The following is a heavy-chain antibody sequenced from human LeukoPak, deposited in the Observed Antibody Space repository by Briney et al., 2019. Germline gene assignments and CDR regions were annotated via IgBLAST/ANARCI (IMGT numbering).Heavy chain of an antibody. J-gene: IGHJ4*02. Sequence: GASVKVSCMASGYTFTSYGISWVRQAPGQGLEWMGWMNPNSGNTGYAQKFQGRVTMTRNTSISTAYMELSSLRSEDTAVYYCARNYGDYEDDFDYWGQGTLVTVSS. CDR2: MNPNSGNT. CDR1: GYTFTSYG. V-gene: IGHV1-8*02. D-gene: IGHD4-17*01. CDR3: ARNYGDYEDDFDY.